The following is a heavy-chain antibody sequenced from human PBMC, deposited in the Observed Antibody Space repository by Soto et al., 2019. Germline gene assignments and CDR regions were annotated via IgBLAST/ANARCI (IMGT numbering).Heavy chain of an antibody. CDR3: XXXXTXYGSNRDAGFDP. CDR2: IIPILGVT. D-gene: IGHD3-10*01. V-gene: IGHV1-69*02. Sequence: QVQLVQSGAEVKKPGSSVKVSCKPSGGTFISYTINWVRQAPGQGLEWMGRIIPILGVTKHAQKFQARVTITADKSTXXXXXXXXXXXXXXXXXXXXXXXXTXYGSNRDAGFDPWGQGTLVTVSS. J-gene: IGHJ5*02. CDR1: GGTFISYT.